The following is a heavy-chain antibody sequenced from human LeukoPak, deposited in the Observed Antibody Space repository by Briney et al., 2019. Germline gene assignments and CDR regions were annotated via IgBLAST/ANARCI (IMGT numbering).Heavy chain of an antibody. J-gene: IGHJ4*02. Sequence: GGSLRLSCAASGFTFSSYWMNWVRQAPGKGLEWVSSIGSSSSYIYYADSVKGRFTISRDNAKNSLYPQMNSLRAEDTAVYYCARDYYYGSGSYFDYWGQGTLVTVSS. CDR1: GFTFSSYW. D-gene: IGHD3-10*01. CDR2: IGSSSSYI. CDR3: ARDYYYGSGSYFDY. V-gene: IGHV3-21*01.